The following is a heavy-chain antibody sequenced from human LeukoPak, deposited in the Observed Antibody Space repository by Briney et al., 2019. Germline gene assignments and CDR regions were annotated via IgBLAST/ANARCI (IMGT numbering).Heavy chain of an antibody. V-gene: IGHV3-74*01. CDR2: INSDGSRT. Sequence: GGSLRLSRAASGFTFNSYWMHWVRQAPGKGLVWVSRINSDGSRTAYADSVKGRFSISRDNAKNTLYLQMNSLRVEDTAVYYCARGYGVWFDLWGQGTLVTVSS. CDR3: ARGYGVWFDL. CDR1: GFTFNSYW. D-gene: IGHD3-10*01. J-gene: IGHJ5*02.